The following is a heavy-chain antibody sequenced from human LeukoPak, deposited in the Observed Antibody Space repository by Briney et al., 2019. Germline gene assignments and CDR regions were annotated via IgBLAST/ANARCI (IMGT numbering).Heavy chain of an antibody. CDR2: MKPNSGNT. CDR3: ARGQQITIFGVVILVGWFDP. CDR1: RYTFTSYV. Sequence: ASLRVSCEAFRYTFTSYVINWVRQATGQGLEWMGWMKPNSGNTGYAQKFQGRVTITRNTSISTAYMELSSLRSEDTAVYYCARGQQITIFGVVILVGWFDPWRQGTLVTVSS. J-gene: IGHJ5*02. D-gene: IGHD3-3*01. V-gene: IGHV1-8*03.